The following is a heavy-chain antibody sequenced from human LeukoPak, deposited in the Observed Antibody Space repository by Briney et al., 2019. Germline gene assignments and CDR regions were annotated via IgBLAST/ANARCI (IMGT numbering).Heavy chain of an antibody. V-gene: IGHV1-18*01. D-gene: IGHD3-10*01. Sequence: ASVKVSCKASGYTFTSYGISWVRQAPGQGLEWMGWISAYNGNTNYAQKLQGRVTMTTDTSTSTAYMELRSLRSDDTAVYYCARDRGHYGSGSYGDYWGQGTLVTVSS. CDR2: ISAYNGNT. CDR1: GYTFTSYG. CDR3: ARDRGHYGSGSYGDY. J-gene: IGHJ4*02.